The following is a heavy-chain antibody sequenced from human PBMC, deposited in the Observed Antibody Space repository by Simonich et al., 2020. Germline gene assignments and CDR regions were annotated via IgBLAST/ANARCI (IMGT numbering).Heavy chain of an antibody. V-gene: IGHV1-2*02. CDR1: GYTFTGYY. CDR2: IHPNSGVT. Sequence: QVQRVQSGAEVKKPGASVKVSFKASGYTFTGYYMHWERQAPGQGLELMGWIHPNSGVTNYAKKFQGRVTMTRDTSISTAYMGLSRLRSDDTAVYYCARNGLVGILKAFDIWGQGTMVTVSS. J-gene: IGHJ3*02. D-gene: IGHD2-21*01. CDR3: ARNGLVGILKAFDI.